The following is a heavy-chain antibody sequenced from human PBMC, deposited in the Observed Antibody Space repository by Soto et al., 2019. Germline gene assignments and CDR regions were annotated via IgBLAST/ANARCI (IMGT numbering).Heavy chain of an antibody. D-gene: IGHD3-10*01. Sequence: SGGSLRLSCAASGLTVSNAYMAWVRQAPGMGLEWVSVIYDNGTTYYADSVKGRFTISRDTSTNTLSLQMDSLRAEDTAVYYCVRPLPSGRNYGLDVWGQGTTVTVYS. CDR3: VRPLPSGRNYGLDV. J-gene: IGHJ6*02. CDR2: IYDNGTT. V-gene: IGHV3-53*01. CDR1: GLTVSNAY.